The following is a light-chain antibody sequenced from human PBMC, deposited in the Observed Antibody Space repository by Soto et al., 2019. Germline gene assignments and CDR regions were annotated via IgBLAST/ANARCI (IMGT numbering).Light chain of an antibody. Sequence: EIVMTQSPATLSVSPGDGATLSCRASQGIGDTLAWYQQKPGQTPRLLIYDTSIRATGVPARFSGSRSGAEFTLTISSLQSEDFAVYYCQQYNNWHPRTFGQGTKVDIK. CDR2: DTS. J-gene: IGKJ1*01. CDR3: QQYNNWHPRT. CDR1: QGIGDT. V-gene: IGKV3-15*01.